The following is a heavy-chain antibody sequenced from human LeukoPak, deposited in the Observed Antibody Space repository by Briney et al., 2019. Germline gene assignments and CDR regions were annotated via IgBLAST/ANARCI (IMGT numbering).Heavy chain of an antibody. CDR3: ARLLSSGWYYFDY. CDR2: INHSGST. D-gene: IGHD6-19*01. V-gene: IGHV4-34*09. Sequence: SETLSLTCAVSGGSFSGYYWSWIRQPPGKGLEWIGEINHSGSTNYNPSLKSRVTISVDTSKNQFSLKLSSVTAADSAVYYCARLLSSGWYYFDYWGQGTLVTVSS. J-gene: IGHJ4*02. CDR1: GGSFSGYY.